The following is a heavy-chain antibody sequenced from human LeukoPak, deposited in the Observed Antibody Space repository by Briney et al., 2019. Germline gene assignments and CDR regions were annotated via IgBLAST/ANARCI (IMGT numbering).Heavy chain of an antibody. CDR2: IYYSGST. Sequence: SETLSLTCTVSGGSISSYYWSWIRQPPGKGLEWIGYIYYSGSTNYNPSLKSRVTISVDTSKNQFSLKLSSVTAADTAVYYCAGGYGSGSYYSYWGQGTLVTVSS. D-gene: IGHD3-10*01. J-gene: IGHJ4*02. CDR1: GGSISSYY. V-gene: IGHV4-59*01. CDR3: AGGYGSGSYYSY.